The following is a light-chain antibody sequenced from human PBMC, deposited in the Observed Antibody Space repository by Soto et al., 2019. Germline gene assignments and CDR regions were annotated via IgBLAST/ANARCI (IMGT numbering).Light chain of an antibody. CDR1: QSTSSW. V-gene: IGKV1-5*01. CDR2: DAS. CDR3: QQYNTFWT. J-gene: IGKJ1*01. Sequence: DIQMTQSPSTLSASVGDRVTITCRASQSTSSWLAWYQQKPGKAPKLLIYDASSLESGVPSRFSGSGSETEFTLTINGLQPDDFATYYCQQYNTFWTFGQGTKVDIK.